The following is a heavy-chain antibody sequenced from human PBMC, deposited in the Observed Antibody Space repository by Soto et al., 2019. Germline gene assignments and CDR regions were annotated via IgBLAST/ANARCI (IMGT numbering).Heavy chain of an antibody. V-gene: IGHV1-18*01. D-gene: IGHD6-25*01. CDR1: GYSFTSYG. J-gene: IGHJ5*02. CDR2: INGYNDNT. Sequence: QVQLVQSVAELKKPGASVKVSCKASGYSFTSYGISWVRQAPGQGLEWMGWINGYNDNTNYAQKLQVRVTMTTDTSTSTAYMELRRLRSDDTAVYYCARDSGYGSAAWQFDPWGQGTLVTVSS. CDR3: ARDSGYGSAAWQFDP.